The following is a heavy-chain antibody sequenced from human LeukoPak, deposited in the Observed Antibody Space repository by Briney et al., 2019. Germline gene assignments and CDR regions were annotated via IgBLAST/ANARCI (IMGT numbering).Heavy chain of an antibody. CDR2: IVPIFGTA. V-gene: IGHV1-69*05. CDR3: ARGYGDYEERFDP. CDR1: GGTFSSYA. J-gene: IGHJ5*02. D-gene: IGHD4-17*01. Sequence: VASVKVSCKASGGTFSSYAISWVRQAPGQGLEWMGRIVPIFGTANYAQKFQGRVTITTDESTSTAYMELSSLRSEDTAVYYCARGYGDYEERFDPWGQGTPVTVSS.